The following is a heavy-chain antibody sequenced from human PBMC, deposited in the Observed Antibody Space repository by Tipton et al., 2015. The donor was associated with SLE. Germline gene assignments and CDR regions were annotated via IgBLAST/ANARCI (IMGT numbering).Heavy chain of an antibody. CDR1: GFTFSSYE. D-gene: IGHD5-12*01. CDR2: ISSSGSTI. V-gene: IGHV3-48*03. CDR3: ARGGDIVDYFDL. J-gene: IGHJ2*01. Sequence: SLRLSCAASGFTFSSYEMNWVRQAPGKGLEWVSYISSSGSTIYYADSAKGRFTISRDNAKNSLYLQMNSLRAEDTAVYYCARGGDIVDYFDLWGRGTLVTVSS.